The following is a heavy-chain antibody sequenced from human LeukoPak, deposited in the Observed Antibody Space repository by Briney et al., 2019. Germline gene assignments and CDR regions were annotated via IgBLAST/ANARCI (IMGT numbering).Heavy chain of an antibody. CDR2: ITGSGDTT. CDR3: AKRPYSSSWYYFDY. CDR1: GFTFTSYA. J-gene: IGHJ4*02. D-gene: IGHD6-13*01. V-gene: IGHV3-23*01. Sequence: PGGSLRLSCAASGFTFTSYAMSWVRQAPGKGLEWVSAITGSGDTTYYAASVKGRFTISRDNSKNTVYLQMNSLRAEDTAVYYCAKRPYSSSWYYFDYSGQGTLVTVSS.